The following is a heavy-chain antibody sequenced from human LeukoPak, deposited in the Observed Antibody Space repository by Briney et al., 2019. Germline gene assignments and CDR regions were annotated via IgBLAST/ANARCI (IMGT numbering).Heavy chain of an antibody. CDR1: GFTFSSYS. CDR3: AREGLGLRLGELSSFDY. D-gene: IGHD3-16*02. CDR2: ISSSSSYI. J-gene: IGHJ4*02. V-gene: IGHV3-21*01. Sequence: GGSLRLSCAASGFTFSSYSMNWVRQAPGKGLEWVSSISSSSSYIYYADSVKGRFTISRDNAKNSLYLQMNRLRAEDTAVYYCAREGLGLRLGELSSFDYWGQGTLVTVSS.